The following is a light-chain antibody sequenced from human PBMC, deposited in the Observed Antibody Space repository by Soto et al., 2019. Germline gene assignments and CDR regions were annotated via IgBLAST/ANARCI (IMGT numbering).Light chain of an antibody. J-gene: IGKJ5*01. CDR1: QSVSSSY. Sequence: ENVLTQSPGTLSFSPGERSTLSFSAIQSVSSSYLAWYQQKPGQAPRLLIYGASSRATGIPDRFSGSGSGTDFTLTISRLEPEDFAMYYCHQYGISPPVTFGQGTRLEIK. CDR3: HQYGISPPVT. V-gene: IGKV3-20*01. CDR2: GAS.